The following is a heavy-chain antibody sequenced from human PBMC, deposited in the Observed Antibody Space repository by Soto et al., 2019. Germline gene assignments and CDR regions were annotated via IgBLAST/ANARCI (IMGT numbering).Heavy chain of an antibody. CDR2: IYYSGST. D-gene: IGHD3-22*01. Sequence: PSETLSLTCTVSGGSISSGGYYWSWIRQHPGKGLEWVGHIYYSGSTYYNASVKSRVTISVDTSKNQFSLKLSSVTAADTAVYSCARAEWLLHDGMDVWGQGTTVTVSS. CDR3: ARAEWLLHDGMDV. CDR1: GGSISSGGYY. J-gene: IGHJ6*02. V-gene: IGHV4-31*03.